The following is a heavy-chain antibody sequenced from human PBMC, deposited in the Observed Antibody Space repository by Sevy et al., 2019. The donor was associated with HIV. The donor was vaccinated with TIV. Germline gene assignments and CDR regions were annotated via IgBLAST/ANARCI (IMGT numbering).Heavy chain of an antibody. D-gene: IGHD1-26*01. CDR2: IYYSGST. CDR1: GGSTSTYF. Sequence: SETLSLTCSVSGGSTSTYFWTWIRQPPGKGLEWIGYIYYSGSTNYNSSLKSRVTISVDTSKNQLSLKLSSVTAADTAVYYCARDLPHEIVGDTXXXXXIWGXXTMVTVSS. CDR3: ARDLPHEIVGDTXXXXXI. J-gene: IGHJ3*02. V-gene: IGHV4-59*01.